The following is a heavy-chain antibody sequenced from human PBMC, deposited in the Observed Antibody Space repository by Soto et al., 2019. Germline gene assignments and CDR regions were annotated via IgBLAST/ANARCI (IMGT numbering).Heavy chain of an antibody. Sequence: ASVKVSCKSSGYTFTSYGIIWVRQAPGQGLEWMGWISAYNGNTNYAQKLQGRVTMTTDTSTSTAYMELRSLRSDDTAVYYCARLKYYYDSSGYLLTDYYYGMDVWGQGTTVTVSS. D-gene: IGHD3-22*01. J-gene: IGHJ6*02. CDR2: ISAYNGNT. CDR3: ARLKYYYDSSGYLLTDYYYGMDV. CDR1: GYTFTSYG. V-gene: IGHV1-18*01.